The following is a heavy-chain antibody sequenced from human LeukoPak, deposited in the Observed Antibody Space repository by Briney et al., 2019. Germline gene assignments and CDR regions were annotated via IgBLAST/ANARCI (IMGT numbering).Heavy chain of an antibody. J-gene: IGHJ6*02. V-gene: IGHV1-46*01. Sequence: GASVKVSCKASVYNFISYYMHWVRQAPGQGLEWMGIINPSGGSTSYAQKFQDRVTMTRDTSTSTVYMELSSLKSEDTAVYYCAREDVVLVDAVRYYYYGMDVWGQGTTVTVSS. CDR3: AREDVVLVDAVRYYYYGMDV. CDR2: INPSGGST. D-gene: IGHD2-21*01. CDR1: VYNFISYY.